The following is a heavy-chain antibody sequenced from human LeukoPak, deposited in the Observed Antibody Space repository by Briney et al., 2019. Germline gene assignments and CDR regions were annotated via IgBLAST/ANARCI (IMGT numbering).Heavy chain of an antibody. Sequence: GASVKVSCKTSGYTFTSYDINWLRQAPGQGLEWMGWMSPNSENTGYAQKFQGRVNMTRDSSISTVYMELISLTSEDTAVYYCARWIRYSGGYYHYYMDVWGKGTTVTVSS. CDR1: GYTFTSYD. CDR3: ARWIRYSGGYYHYYMDV. D-gene: IGHD2-15*01. CDR2: MSPNSENT. V-gene: IGHV1-8*01. J-gene: IGHJ6*03.